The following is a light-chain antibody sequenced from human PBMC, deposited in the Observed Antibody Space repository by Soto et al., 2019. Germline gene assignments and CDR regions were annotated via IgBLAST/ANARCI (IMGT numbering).Light chain of an antibody. CDR1: QSVSSS. CDR3: QQYVHWPPGA. J-gene: IGKJ1*01. CDR2: DTS. Sequence: EIVVTQSPATLSVSPGERVTLSCRASQSVSSSLAWYQQRPGQAPRLLIYDTSTRADGIAARFSGSGSGTEFTLTISSLQSEDSAVYYCQQYVHWPPGAFGQGTTVEIK. V-gene: IGKV3-15*01.